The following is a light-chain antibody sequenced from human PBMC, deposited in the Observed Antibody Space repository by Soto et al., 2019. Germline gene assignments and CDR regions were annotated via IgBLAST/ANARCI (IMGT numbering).Light chain of an antibody. V-gene: IGKV3-15*01. CDR1: QSVSSN. CDR2: GAS. J-gene: IGKJ1*01. CDR3: QQYNNWWT. Sequence: EIVMTQSPATLSVSPGERATLSCRASQSVSSNLAWYQQKPGQAPRLLIYGASTRATGIPARFSGSGSVTEFTLNNSSLQSEDFEVYYCQQYNNWWTVGQGTKVEIK.